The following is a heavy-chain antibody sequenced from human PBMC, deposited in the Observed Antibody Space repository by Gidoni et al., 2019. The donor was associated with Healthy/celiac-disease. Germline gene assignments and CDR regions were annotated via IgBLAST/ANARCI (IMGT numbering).Heavy chain of an antibody. CDR3: AKGTSGDYGDYNPLDY. Sequence: EVQLVESGGGLIQPGRSLRLSCAASGFTFDDYSMHGVRQAPGKGLEWVSGISWNSGSIGYADSVKGRFTISRDNAKNSLYLQMNSLRAEDTALYYCAKGTSGDYGDYNPLDYWGQGTLVTVSS. CDR2: ISWNSGSI. V-gene: IGHV3-9*01. CDR1: GFTFDDYS. D-gene: IGHD4-17*01. J-gene: IGHJ4*02.